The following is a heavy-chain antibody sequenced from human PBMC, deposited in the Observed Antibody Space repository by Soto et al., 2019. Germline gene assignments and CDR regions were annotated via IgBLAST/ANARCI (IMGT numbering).Heavy chain of an antibody. CDR2: ISSEGATT. CDR1: VFTFTSYA. Sequence: WWSLRLSCSVSVFTFTSYAMHWVRQAPGKGLEYIASISSEGATTYYADSVKGRFIISRDNAKNTLHLQMSSLRAEDTAVYYCVKDRYVDYWGQGILVTVS. V-gene: IGHV3-64D*06. J-gene: IGHJ4*02. CDR3: VKDRYVDY.